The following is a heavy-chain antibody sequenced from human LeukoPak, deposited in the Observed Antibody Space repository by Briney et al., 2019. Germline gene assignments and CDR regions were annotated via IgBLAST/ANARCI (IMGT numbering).Heavy chain of an antibody. CDR3: AISPGYCSGGSCYLILDV. D-gene: IGHD2-15*01. J-gene: IGHJ6*02. CDR1: GYTFTGYY. V-gene: IGHV1-2*04. CDR2: INPNSGGT. Sequence: ASVKVSCKASGYTFTGYYMHWVRQAPGQGLEWMGWINPNSGGTNYAQKFQGWVTMTRDTSISTAYMELSRLRSDDTAVYYCAISPGYCSGGSCYLILDVWGQGTTVTVSS.